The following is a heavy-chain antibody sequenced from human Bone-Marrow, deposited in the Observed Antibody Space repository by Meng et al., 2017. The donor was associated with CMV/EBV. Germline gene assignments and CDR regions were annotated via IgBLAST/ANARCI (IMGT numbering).Heavy chain of an antibody. CDR1: GFTFSSYS. V-gene: IGHV3-21*01. D-gene: IGHD3-10*01. J-gene: IGHJ5*01. CDR3: ARWTHEELNWFDT. Sequence: GGSLRLSCAASGFTFSSYSMNWVRQAPGKGLEWVSSISSSSSYIYYADSVKGRFTISRDNAKNSLYLQMNSLRAEDTAVYYCARWTHEELNWFDTWGHGTLVTVS. CDR2: ISSSSSYI.